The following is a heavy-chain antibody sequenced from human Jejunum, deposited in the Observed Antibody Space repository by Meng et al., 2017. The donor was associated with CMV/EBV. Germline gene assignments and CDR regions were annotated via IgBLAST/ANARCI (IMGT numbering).Heavy chain of an antibody. CDR1: GDSVSSKSAA. D-gene: IGHD6-13*01. V-gene: IGHV6-1*01. Sequence: QVTVQQSGPGLVKPSQTLSLICAISGDSVSSKSAAWNWIRQSPSRGLEWLGRAYYRSKWFYDYALSVKSRININPDTSKNRFSLQLNSVTPEDTAVYYCARGLYDSSWSTFDYWGQGTLVTVSS. CDR2: AYYRSKWFY. J-gene: IGHJ4*02. CDR3: ARGLYDSSWSTFDY.